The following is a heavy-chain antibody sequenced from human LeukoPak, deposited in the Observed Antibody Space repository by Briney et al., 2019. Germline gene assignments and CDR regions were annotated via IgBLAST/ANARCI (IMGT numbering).Heavy chain of an antibody. J-gene: IGHJ5*02. CDR3: ARSIYNGYDAKYNWFDP. CDR1: GGSISSYY. CDR2: IYYSGST. D-gene: IGHD5-12*01. V-gene: IGHV4-59*01. Sequence: RPSETLSLTCTVSGGSISSYYWSWIRQPPGKGLEWIGYIYYSGSTNYNPSLKSRVTISVDTSKNQFSLKLSSVTAADTAVYYCARSIYNGYDAKYNWFDPWGQGTLVTVSS.